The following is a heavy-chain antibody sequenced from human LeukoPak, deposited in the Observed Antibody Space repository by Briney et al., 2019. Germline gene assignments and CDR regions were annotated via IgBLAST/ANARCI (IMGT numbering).Heavy chain of an antibody. D-gene: IGHD3-22*01. Sequence: GESLQISCKGSGSIFTSYWIGWVRQVPGKGLEWMGIIYPGDSDTRYSPSFQGQVTISADKSISTAYLQWSSLKASDTAMYYCVRDYYDSSGYYYFDYWGQGTLVTVSS. V-gene: IGHV5-51*01. J-gene: IGHJ4*02. CDR3: VRDYYDSSGYYYFDY. CDR1: GSIFTSYW. CDR2: IYPGDSDT.